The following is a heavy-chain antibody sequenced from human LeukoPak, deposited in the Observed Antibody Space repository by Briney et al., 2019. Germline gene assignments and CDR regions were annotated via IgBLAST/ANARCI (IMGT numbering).Heavy chain of an antibody. CDR2: ISAYNGNT. Sequence: ASVKVSCKASGYTFTSYGISWVRQAPGQGLEWMGWISAYNGNTNYAQKLQGRVTMTTDTSTSTAYMELRSLRSDDTAVYYCARDRRYSYGGEVNGMDVWGQGTTVTVSS. D-gene: IGHD5-18*01. V-gene: IGHV1-18*01. CDR3: ARDRRYSYGGEVNGMDV. CDR1: GYTFTSYG. J-gene: IGHJ6*02.